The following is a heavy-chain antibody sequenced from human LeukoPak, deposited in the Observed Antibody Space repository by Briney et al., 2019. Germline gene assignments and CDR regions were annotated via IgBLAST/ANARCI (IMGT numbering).Heavy chain of an antibody. J-gene: IGHJ3*02. V-gene: IGHV3-21*01. Sequence: GGSLRLSCAASGFTFSSYSMNWVHQAPGKGLEWVSSISSSSSYIYYADSVKGRFTISRDNAKKSLYLHKNSLRADDTAVYYCARGGCSGCCCYGACDIWGQGTRVTVSS. CDR2: ISSSSSYI. D-gene: IGHD2-15*01. CDR3: ARGGCSGCCCYGACDI. CDR1: GFTFSSYS.